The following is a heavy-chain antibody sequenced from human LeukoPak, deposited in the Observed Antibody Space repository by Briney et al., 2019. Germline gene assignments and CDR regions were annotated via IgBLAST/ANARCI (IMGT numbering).Heavy chain of an antibody. Sequence: GGSLRLSCAASGFTFSGSAMHWVRQASGKGLEWVGRIRSKANSYVTAYAASVKGRFTVSRDDSKNTAYLQMNSLKTEDTAVYYCIGYCSGGSCYTGNHFDYWGQGTLVTVSS. D-gene: IGHD2-15*01. J-gene: IGHJ4*02. CDR3: IGYCSGGSCYTGNHFDY. CDR2: IRSKANSYVT. V-gene: IGHV3-73*01. CDR1: GFTFSGSA.